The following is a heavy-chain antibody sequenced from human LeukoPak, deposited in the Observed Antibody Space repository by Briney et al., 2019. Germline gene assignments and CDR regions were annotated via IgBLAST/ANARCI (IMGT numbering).Heavy chain of an antibody. CDR2: IYYSGST. J-gene: IGHJ4*02. CDR3: ARTRPVAGLYFDY. Sequence: SETLSLTCTVSGGSISSGDYYWSWIRQPPGKGLEWIGYIYYSGSTNYNPSLKSRVTISVDTSKSQFSLKLSSVTAADTAVYYCARTRPVAGLYFDYWGQGTLVTVSS. V-gene: IGHV4-61*08. CDR1: GGSISSGDYY. D-gene: IGHD6-19*01.